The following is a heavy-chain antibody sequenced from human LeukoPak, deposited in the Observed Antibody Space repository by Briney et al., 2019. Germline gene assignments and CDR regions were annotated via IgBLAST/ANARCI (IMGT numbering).Heavy chain of an antibody. V-gene: IGHV4-59*01. CDR3: ASLYGSGSSLDY. CDR2: IYYSGST. J-gene: IGHJ4*02. Sequence: PSETLSLTCTVSGGSISSYYWSWIRQPPGKGLEWIGYIYYSGSTNYNPSLKSRVTISVDTSKNQFSLKPSSVTAADTAVYYCASLYGSGSSLDYWGQGTLVTVSS. CDR1: GGSISSYY. D-gene: IGHD3-10*01.